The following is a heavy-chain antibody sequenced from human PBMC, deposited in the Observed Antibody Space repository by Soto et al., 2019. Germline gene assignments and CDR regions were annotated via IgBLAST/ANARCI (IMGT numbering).Heavy chain of an antibody. CDR3: ARFRGDSYYDYYYGMDG. D-gene: IGHD2-21*02. Sequence: SETLSLTCAVYGGSFSGYYWSWIRQPPGKGLEWIGEINHSGSTNYNPSLKSRVTISVDTSKNQFSLKLSSVTAADTAVYYCARFRGDSYYDYYYGMDGWGQGTTVTVSS. CDR2: INHSGST. J-gene: IGHJ6*02. CDR1: GGSFSGYY. V-gene: IGHV4-34*01.